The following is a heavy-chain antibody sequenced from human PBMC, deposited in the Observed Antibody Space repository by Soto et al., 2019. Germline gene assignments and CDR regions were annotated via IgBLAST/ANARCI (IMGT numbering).Heavy chain of an antibody. J-gene: IGHJ5*02. CDR3: ARDRSISLFVT. D-gene: IGHD6-13*01. CDR2: INHRGGA. Sequence: SXPLSLTCAAHTGDFTAYFGTWILQSQGRGLEWIGEINHRGGATYNPSLRSRVTISIDTSKNHFSLSLRSLTAADTAVYYCARDRSISLFVTCGRGVRVTVSA. V-gene: IGHV4-34*01. CDR1: TGDFTAYF.